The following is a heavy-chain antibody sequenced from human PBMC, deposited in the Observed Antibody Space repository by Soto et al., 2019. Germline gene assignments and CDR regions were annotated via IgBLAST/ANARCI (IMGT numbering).Heavy chain of an antibody. V-gene: IGHV4-30-4*01. CDR2: IYYSGST. J-gene: IGHJ6*02. Sequence: LSLTCTVSGGSISSGDYYWSWIRQPPGKGLEWIGYIYYSGSTYYNPSLKSRVTISVDTSKNQFSLKLSSVTAADTAVYYCARAPATEVYYYSYGIDVWGQGTKVTVSS. CDR1: GGSISSGDYY. CDR3: ARAPATEVYYYSYGIDV.